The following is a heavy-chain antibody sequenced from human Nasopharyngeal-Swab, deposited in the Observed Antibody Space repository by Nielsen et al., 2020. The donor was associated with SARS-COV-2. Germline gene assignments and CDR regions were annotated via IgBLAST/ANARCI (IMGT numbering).Heavy chain of an antibody. D-gene: IGHD4-17*01. V-gene: IGHV3-30-3*01. CDR2: ISYDGSNK. CDR1: GFTFSSYA. J-gene: IGHJ3*02. CDR3: ARENDYGDYPTGGSAFEI. Sequence: GGSLRLSCAASGFTFSSYAMHWVRQAPGKGLEWVAVISYDGSNKYYADSVKGRFTISRDNSKNTLYLQMNSLRAEDTAVYYCARENDYGDYPTGGSAFEIWGQGTMVTVSS.